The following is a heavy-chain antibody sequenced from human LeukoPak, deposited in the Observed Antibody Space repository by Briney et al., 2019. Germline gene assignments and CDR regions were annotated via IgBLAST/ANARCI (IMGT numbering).Heavy chain of an antibody. D-gene: IGHD3-16*02. CDR3: ARDSRSFMDV. CDR1: GFTFRRYG. Sequence: GGSLRLSCAASGFTFRRYGMTWVRQAPGKGLEWVSSISASGGNTFYADSVKGRFTISRDNSKNTLYLQMNSLRAEDTAVYYCARDSRSFMDVWGKGTTVTVSS. J-gene: IGHJ6*03. V-gene: IGHV3-23*01. CDR2: ISASGGNT.